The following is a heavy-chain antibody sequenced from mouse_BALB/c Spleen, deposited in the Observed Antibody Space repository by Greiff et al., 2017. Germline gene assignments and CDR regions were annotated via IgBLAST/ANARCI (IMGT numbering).Heavy chain of an antibody. J-gene: IGHJ3*01. CDR1: GFTFSSYT. D-gene: IGHD5-5*01. CDR2: ISSGGSYT. CDR3: TRDLYLAY. V-gene: IGHV5-6-4*01. Sequence: EVQVVESGGGLVKPGGSLKLSCAASGFTFSSYTMSWVRQTPEKRLEWVATISSGGSYTYYPDSVKGRFTISRDNAKNTLYLQMSSLKSEDTAMYYCTRDLYLAYWGQGTLVTVSA.